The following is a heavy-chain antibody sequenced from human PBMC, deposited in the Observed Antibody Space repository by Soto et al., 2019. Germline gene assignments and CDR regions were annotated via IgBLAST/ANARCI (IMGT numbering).Heavy chain of an antibody. J-gene: IGHJ4*02. D-gene: IGHD6-13*01. V-gene: IGHV1-3*01. CDR1: GYTFTSYA. Sequence: QVHLVQSGAEVKKPGASVKVSCKASGYTFTSYAMHWVRQAPGQRLEWMGWINAGNGNTKYSQKFQGRVTITRDTSASTAYMELSSLRSEDTAVYYCARGRGIAAAGDYWGQGTLVTVSS. CDR2: INAGNGNT. CDR3: ARGRGIAAAGDY.